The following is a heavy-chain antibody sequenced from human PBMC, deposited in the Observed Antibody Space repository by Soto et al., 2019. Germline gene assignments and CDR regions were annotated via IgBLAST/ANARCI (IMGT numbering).Heavy chain of an antibody. CDR3: AHPTTPLGYYTLDS. V-gene: IGHV2-5*02. Sequence: SGPTLVNPTQTLTLTCTFSGFSLSTSGVGVGWIRQPPGKALEWLALLYWDDDQRHSPSLKSRLTITRDTSKNQVVLTMTNMDPADPATSHCAHPTTPLGYYTLDSWGQGTPVRVSS. CDR1: GFSLSTSGVG. CDR2: LYWDDDQ. J-gene: IGHJ1*01. D-gene: IGHD1-26*01.